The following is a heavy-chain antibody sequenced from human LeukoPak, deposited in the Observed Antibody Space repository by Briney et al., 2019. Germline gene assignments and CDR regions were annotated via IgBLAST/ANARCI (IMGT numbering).Heavy chain of an antibody. D-gene: IGHD3-22*01. J-gene: IGHJ6*02. CDR3: ARAYYYYDSSGHYYYYYAMDV. CDR2: ISSSSSTI. Sequence: GGSLRLSCAASGFTFSSYGMNWVRQAPGKGLEWVSYISSSSSTIYYADSVKGRFTISRDNAKNSLYLQMNTLRAEDTAVYYCARAYYYYDSSGHYYYYYAMDVWGQGTTVTVSS. V-gene: IGHV3-48*04. CDR1: GFTFSSYG.